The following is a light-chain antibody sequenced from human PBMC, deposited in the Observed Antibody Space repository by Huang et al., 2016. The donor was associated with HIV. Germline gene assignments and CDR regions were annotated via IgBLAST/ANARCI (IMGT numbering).Light chain of an antibody. Sequence: EIVMTQSPATLSVSPGERATLSCRASQSVSSNLAWYQQNPGQAPRLLIYVASTRGTGSPVRFSGSGSGTEFTRTISSLQSEDVAVYYCQQYNNWPKVFTFGPGTKVDIK. CDR2: VAS. CDR1: QSVSSN. V-gene: IGKV3-15*01. J-gene: IGKJ3*01. CDR3: QQYNNWPKVFT.